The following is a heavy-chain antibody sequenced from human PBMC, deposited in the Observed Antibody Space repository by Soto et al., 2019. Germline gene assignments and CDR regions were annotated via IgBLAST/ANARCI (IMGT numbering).Heavy chain of an antibody. CDR3: ASGSAMGADH. CDR2: IIPLFGTG. V-gene: IGHV1-69*06. Sequence: QVQLEQSGAEVKKPGSSVKVSCKASGVTSSTHTITWVRQAPGQGLEWMGGIIPLFGTGHKEQKFQGRITSNADKSTSTAYMELGSLRSEDTALYFCASGSAMGADHWGQGTLVTVSS. CDR1: GVTSSTHT. D-gene: IGHD5-18*01. J-gene: IGHJ5*02.